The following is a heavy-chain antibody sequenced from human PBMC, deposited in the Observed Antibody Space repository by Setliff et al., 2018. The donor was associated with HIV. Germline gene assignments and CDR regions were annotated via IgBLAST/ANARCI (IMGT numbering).Heavy chain of an antibody. CDR3: ARDSGTVGADDY. CDR2: ISAGSSLI. Sequence: GGSLRLSCAASGFTLSRYAMTWVRQAPGKGLEWVAYISAGSSLIYYVESVKGRFTISRDNAKNSLYLQMNTLRTEDTAVYYCARDSGTVGADDYLGQGTLVTVSS. V-gene: IGHV3-48*01. CDR1: GFTLSRYA. D-gene: IGHD1-26*01. J-gene: IGHJ4*02.